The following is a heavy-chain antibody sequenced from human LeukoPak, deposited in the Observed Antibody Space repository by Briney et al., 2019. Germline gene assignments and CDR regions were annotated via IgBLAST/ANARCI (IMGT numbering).Heavy chain of an antibody. CDR1: GFTFSSYS. CDR3: ATYYYDSSGLTSYFDY. V-gene: IGHV3-48*01. CDR2: ISSSSSTI. D-gene: IGHD3-22*01. J-gene: IGHJ4*02. Sequence: PGGSLRLSCAASGFTFSSYSMTWVRQAPGKGLEWVSYISSSSSTIYCADSVKGRFTISRDNAKNSLYLQMNSLRAEDTAVYYCATYYYDSSGLTSYFDYWGQGTLVTVSS.